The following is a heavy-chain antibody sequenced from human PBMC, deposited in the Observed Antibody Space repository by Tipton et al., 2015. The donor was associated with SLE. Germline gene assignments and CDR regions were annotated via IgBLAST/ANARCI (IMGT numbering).Heavy chain of an antibody. V-gene: IGHV4-39*07. CDR2: IYYSGNT. J-gene: IGHJ2*01. D-gene: IGHD2-2*01. CDR3: ARRLVAAANDWYFGL. Sequence: TLSLTCTVSGGSISSSSYYWGWIRQPPGKGLEWIGSIYYSGNTYYNPSLKSRVTISVDTSKNQFSLTLSSVTAADTAVYYCARRLVAAANDWYFGLWGRGTLVTVSS. CDR1: GGSISSSSYY.